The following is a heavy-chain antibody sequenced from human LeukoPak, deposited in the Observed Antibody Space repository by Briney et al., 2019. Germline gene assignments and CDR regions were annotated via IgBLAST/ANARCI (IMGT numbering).Heavy chain of an antibody. CDR1: GFTFSSYV. CDR2: ISDSGGST. V-gene: IGHV3-23*01. D-gene: IGHD2-15*01. J-gene: IGHJ3*02. CDR3: ARAARPGYPDAFDI. Sequence: GGSLRLSCAASGFTFSSYVMSWFRQAPGKGLEWVSSISDSGGSTYYADSVKGRFTISRDNSKNTLYLQMNSLRAEDTAVYYCARAARPGYPDAFDIWGQGTMVTVSS.